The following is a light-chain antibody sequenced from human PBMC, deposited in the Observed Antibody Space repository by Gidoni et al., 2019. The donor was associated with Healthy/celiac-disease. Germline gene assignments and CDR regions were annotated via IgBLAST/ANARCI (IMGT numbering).Light chain of an antibody. CDR1: TLRSYY. Sequence: SSELSQDPAVSVALGQTVRITCQGDTLRSYYASWYHQKPGQAPVLVICGKNNRPPGRPDRFSGASSGNTASLTITGAQAEDEADDYCNSRDSSSNHVVFGGGTKLTVL. V-gene: IGLV3-19*01. CDR3: NSRDSSSNHVV. CDR2: GKN. J-gene: IGLJ2*01.